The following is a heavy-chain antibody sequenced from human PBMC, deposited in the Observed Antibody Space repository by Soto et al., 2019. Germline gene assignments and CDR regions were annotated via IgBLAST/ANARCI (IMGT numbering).Heavy chain of an antibody. CDR3: ARGYCSGGSCYSEGGFY. D-gene: IGHD2-15*01. V-gene: IGHV1-24*01. J-gene: IGHJ4*02. Sequence: ASVKVSCKVSGYTLTELSMHWVRQAPGKGLEWMGGFDPEDGETIYAQKFQGRVTMTEDTSTDTAYMELSSLRAEDTAVYYCARGYCSGGSCYSEGGFYWGQGTLVTVSS. CDR1: GYTLTELS. CDR2: FDPEDGET.